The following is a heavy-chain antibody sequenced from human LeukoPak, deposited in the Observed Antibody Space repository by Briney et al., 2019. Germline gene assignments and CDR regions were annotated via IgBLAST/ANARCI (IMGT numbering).Heavy chain of an antibody. D-gene: IGHD1-26*01. CDR2: IISDGSST. CDR3: AKDRVGALYYFDF. CDR1: GFTFSSYW. Sequence: GGSLRLSCAASGFTFSSYWMHWVRQAPGKGLVWVSRIISDGSSTSYADSVKGRFTISRDNAKNTLYLQMNSLRAEDTAVYYCAKDRVGALYYFDFWGQGTRVTVSS. J-gene: IGHJ4*02. V-gene: IGHV3-74*01.